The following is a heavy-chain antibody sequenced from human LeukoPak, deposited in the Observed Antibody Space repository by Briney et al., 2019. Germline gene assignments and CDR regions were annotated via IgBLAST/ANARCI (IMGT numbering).Heavy chain of an antibody. D-gene: IGHD6-6*01. J-gene: IGHJ4*02. CDR2: IYYSGST. Sequence: SETLSLTCTVSGDSISSSSSYWGWIRQPPGEGLEWIGSIYYSGSTYYNTSLKSRVTISVDTSKNQFSLKLSSVTAADTAVYYCARGIAARPYTTDYFDYWGQGTLVTVSS. CDR3: ARGIAARPYTTDYFDY. CDR1: GDSISSSSSY. V-gene: IGHV4-39*07.